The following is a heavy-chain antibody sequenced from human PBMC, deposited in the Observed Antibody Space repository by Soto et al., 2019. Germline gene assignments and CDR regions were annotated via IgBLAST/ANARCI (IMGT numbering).Heavy chain of an antibody. V-gene: IGHV3-15*01. Sequence: GGSLRLSCAASGFTFSNAWMSWVRQAPGKGLEWVGRIKSKTDGGTTDYAAPVKGRFTISRDDSKNTLYLQMNSLKTEDTAVYYCTVIRVSKDYYYYYMDVWGKGTTVTVSS. D-gene: IGHD3-10*01. CDR3: TVIRVSKDYYYYYMDV. J-gene: IGHJ6*03. CDR1: GFTFSNAW. CDR2: IKSKTDGGTT.